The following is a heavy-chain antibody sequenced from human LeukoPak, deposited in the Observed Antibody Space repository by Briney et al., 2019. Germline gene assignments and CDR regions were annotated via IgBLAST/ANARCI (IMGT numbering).Heavy chain of an antibody. CDR3: ATLTVRGVINI. V-gene: IGHV3-15*01. D-gene: IGHD3-10*01. J-gene: IGHJ4*02. CDR2: IQSKTDGGTT. Sequence: GGSLRLSCAAYGFTFSNTWMNWVRQAQGKGLEWVGRIQSKTDGGTTEYAAPVKGRFTISRDDSKTTLYLQMNSLKTEDTAVYYCATLTVRGVINIWGQGTLVTVSS. CDR1: GFTFSNTW.